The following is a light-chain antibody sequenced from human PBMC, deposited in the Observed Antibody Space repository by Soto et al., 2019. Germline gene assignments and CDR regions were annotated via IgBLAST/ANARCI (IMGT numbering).Light chain of an antibody. Sequence: QSALTQPASESGSPGQSITISCTGTSSDIGGYNYVSWYQQHPGNAPKLMIYDVSDRPSGVSNRFSGSKSGNTSSLTISGLQAEDEADYYCSSYASSNTVLFGGGTKLTVL. CDR2: DVS. V-gene: IGLV2-14*03. J-gene: IGLJ2*01. CDR3: SSYASSNTVL. CDR1: SSDIGGYNY.